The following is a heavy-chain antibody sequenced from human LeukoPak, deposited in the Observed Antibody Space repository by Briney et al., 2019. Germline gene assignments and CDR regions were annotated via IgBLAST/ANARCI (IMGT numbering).Heavy chain of an antibody. J-gene: IGHJ3*01. V-gene: IGHV4-59*02. CDR3: ARGHSGDALIL. D-gene: IGHD6-19*01. Sequence: SETLSLTCTVSGGSVGSHYCTWIRQPPGKPLEWIGYVYYTGDTNYNPSLKSRVTISLDKSRNQFSLKLTSVTAADTAVYFCARGHSGDALILWGQGTMVTVSS. CDR2: VYYTGDT. CDR1: GGSVGSHY.